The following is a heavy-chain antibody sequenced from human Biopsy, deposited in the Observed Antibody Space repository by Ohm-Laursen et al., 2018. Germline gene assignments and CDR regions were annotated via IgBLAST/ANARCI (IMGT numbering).Heavy chain of an antibody. D-gene: IGHD1-1*01. V-gene: IGHV4-31*01. CDR2: IYDNGYT. CDR1: GGSINSGGHF. J-gene: IGHJ4*02. CDR3: AREVATNYHSGTFEY. Sequence: TLSLTCSVSGGSINSGGHFWGWVRQSPGKGLEWIGYIYDNGYTYYNPSLMSLVSMSADTSKNQVSLRLNSVTAADTAVYYCAREVATNYHSGTFEYWGQGTLVTVSS.